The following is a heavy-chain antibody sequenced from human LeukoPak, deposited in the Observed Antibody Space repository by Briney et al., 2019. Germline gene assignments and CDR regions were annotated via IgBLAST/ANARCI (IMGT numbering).Heavy chain of an antibody. CDR3: ARDSGWLVDY. D-gene: IGHD2-15*01. Sequence: SETLSLTCTVSGGSISTYYWSWIRQPPGQGLEWIGYIYYSGSTNYNPSLKSRVTISVDTSKNQFSLKLTSVTAADTAVYYCARDSGWLVDYWGQGTLVTVSS. CDR1: GGSISTYY. J-gene: IGHJ4*02. V-gene: IGHV4-59*01. CDR2: IYYSGST.